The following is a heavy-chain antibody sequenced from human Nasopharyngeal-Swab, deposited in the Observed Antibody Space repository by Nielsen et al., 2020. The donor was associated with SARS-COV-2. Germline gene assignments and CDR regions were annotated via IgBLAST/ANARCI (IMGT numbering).Heavy chain of an antibody. J-gene: IGHJ6*02. CDR3: ARDHLMTVTIPYYYYGMDV. V-gene: IGHV3-30*04. Sequence: GGSLRLSCAASGFTFSSHAMNWVRQAPGKGLEWVAVIASDERYEHCADSVKGRFTISRDNAKNSLYLQMNSLRAEDTAVYYCARDHLMTVTIPYYYYGMDVWGQGTTVTVSS. CDR2: IASDERYE. D-gene: IGHD4-11*01. CDR1: GFTFSSHA.